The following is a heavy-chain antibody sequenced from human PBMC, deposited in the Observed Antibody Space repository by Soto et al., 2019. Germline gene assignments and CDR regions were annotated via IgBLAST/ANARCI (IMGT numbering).Heavy chain of an antibody. D-gene: IGHD3-22*01. J-gene: IGHJ6*02. CDR2: IYDSGTT. CDR3: ASDHVYDSSGRYYYYGMDV. V-gene: IGHV4-31*03. CDR1: GGSISGGAYY. Sequence: QVQLQESGPGLVKPSQTLSLICTVSGGSISGGAYYWSWIRQHPGKGLEWIGYIYDSGTTYYNPSLKSRVSISVDTSKKQLSLKLSSVTAADTAVYYCASDHVYDSSGRYYYYGMDVWGQGTTVTVSS.